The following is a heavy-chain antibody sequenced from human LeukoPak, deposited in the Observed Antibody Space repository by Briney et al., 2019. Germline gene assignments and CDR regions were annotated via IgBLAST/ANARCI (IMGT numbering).Heavy chain of an antibody. J-gene: IGHJ3*02. Sequence: GESLQISCEGSGSSFTSYWIGWVRQLPGKGLGWMGIIYPGDSDTRYSPSFQGQVTISADKSISTAYLQWSSLKASDTAMYYCARPLHYDSDDAFDIWGQGTMVTVSS. V-gene: IGHV5-51*01. CDR1: GSSFTSYW. CDR3: ARPLHYDSDDAFDI. D-gene: IGHD3-3*01. CDR2: IYPGDSDT.